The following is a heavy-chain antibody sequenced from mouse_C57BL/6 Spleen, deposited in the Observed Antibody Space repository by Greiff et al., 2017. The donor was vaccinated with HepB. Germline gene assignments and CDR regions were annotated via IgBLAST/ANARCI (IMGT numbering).Heavy chain of an antibody. CDR3: ARDYGSSSHWYFDV. V-gene: IGHV1-82*01. Sequence: VQLQQSGPELVKPGASVKISCKASGYAFSSSWMNWVKQRPGKGLEWIGRIYPGDGDTNYNGKFKGKATLTADKSSSTAYMQLSSLTSEDSAVYFCARDYGSSSHWYFDVWGKGTTVTVSS. D-gene: IGHD1-1*01. J-gene: IGHJ1*03. CDR2: IYPGDGDT. CDR1: GYAFSSSW.